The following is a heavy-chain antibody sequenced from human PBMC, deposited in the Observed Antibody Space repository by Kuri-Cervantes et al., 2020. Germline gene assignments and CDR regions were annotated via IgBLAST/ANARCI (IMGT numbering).Heavy chain of an antibody. J-gene: IGHJ4*02. CDR1: GFTFSSYA. V-gene: IGHV3-30-3*01. CDR2: ISYDGSNK. CDR3: AREEYSGYGACDS. Sequence: GGSLRLSCAASGFTFSSYAMHWVRQAPGKGLEWVAVISYDGSNKYYADSVKCRFTISRDNAKNTLYRQMNSLRAEDTAVYYCAREEYSGYGACDSWGQGTLVTVSS. D-gene: IGHD5-12*01.